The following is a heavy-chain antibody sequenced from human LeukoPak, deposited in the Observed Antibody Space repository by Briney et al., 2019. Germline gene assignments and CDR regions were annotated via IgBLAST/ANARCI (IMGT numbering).Heavy chain of an antibody. CDR2: INHNGNVN. J-gene: IGHJ4*02. CDR1: GFTFSSYW. Sequence: GGSLRLSCAASGFTFSSYWMNWARQAPGKGLEWVASINHNGNVNYYVDSVKGRFTISRDNAKNSLYLQMSNLRAEDTAVYYCARVPAYPSFDYWGQGTLVTVSS. V-gene: IGHV3-7*03. D-gene: IGHD2-2*01. CDR3: ARVPAYPSFDY.